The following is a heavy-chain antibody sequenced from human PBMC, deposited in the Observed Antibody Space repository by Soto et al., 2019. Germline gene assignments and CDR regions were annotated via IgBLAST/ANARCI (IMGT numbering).Heavy chain of an antibody. D-gene: IGHD5-18*01. CDR2: ISSSSSYI. J-gene: IGHJ4*02. V-gene: IGHV3-21*01. Sequence: EVQLVESGGGLVKPGGSLRLSCAASGFTFSSYSMNWVRQAPGKGLEWVSSISSSSSYIYYADSVKGRFTISRDNAKNSLHLQMNSLRAEDTAVYYCARDQPGYSYGYGLGYRGQGTLVTVSS. CDR1: GFTFSSYS. CDR3: ARDQPGYSYGYGLGY.